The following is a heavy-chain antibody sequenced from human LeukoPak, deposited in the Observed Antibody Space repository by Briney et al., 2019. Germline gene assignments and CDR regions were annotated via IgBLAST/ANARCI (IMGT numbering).Heavy chain of an antibody. V-gene: IGHV4-61*01. CDR3: ARGQTPKYYYDSSGPFWDDAFDI. D-gene: IGHD3-22*01. J-gene: IGHJ3*02. CDR1: GGSISSSSYY. Sequence: KTSETLSLTCTVSGGSISSSSYYWSWIRQPPGKGLEWIGYIYYSGSTNYNPSLKSRVTISVDTSKNQFSLRLSSVTAADTAVYYCARGQTPKYYYDSSGPFWDDAFDIWGQGTMVTVSS. CDR2: IYYSGST.